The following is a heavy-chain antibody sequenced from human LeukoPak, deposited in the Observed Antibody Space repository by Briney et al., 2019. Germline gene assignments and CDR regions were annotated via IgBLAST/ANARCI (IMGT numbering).Heavy chain of an antibody. CDR3: AKGGFVILDGFDY. Sequence: HPGGSLRLSCAASGFTFSNYAVSWVRQAPGKGLEWVSIISGSGGSTYYAESVKGRFTISRDNSKNTVYLQMNSLRAEDTAAYYCAKGGFVILDGFDYWGQGTLVTVSS. V-gene: IGHV3-23*01. CDR2: ISGSGGST. J-gene: IGHJ4*02. D-gene: IGHD2-21*01. CDR1: GFTFSNYA.